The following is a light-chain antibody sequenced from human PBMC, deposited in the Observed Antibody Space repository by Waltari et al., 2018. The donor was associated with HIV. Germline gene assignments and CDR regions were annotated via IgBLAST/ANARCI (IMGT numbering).Light chain of an antibody. J-gene: IGLJ2*01. CDR1: KLGDKY. V-gene: IGLV3-1*01. CDR2: QDS. Sequence: SYELTQPPSVSVSPGQTASITCSGDKLGDKYACWYQQKPGQSPVLVIYQDSQRPSWIPDRFSGSNFGNTATLTISGTQAMDEADYYCQAWDSSTVVFGGGTKLTVL. CDR3: QAWDSSTVV.